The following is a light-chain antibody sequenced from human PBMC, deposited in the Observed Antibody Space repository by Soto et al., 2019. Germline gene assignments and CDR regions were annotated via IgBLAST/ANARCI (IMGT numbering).Light chain of an antibody. CDR1: QSLLHSNGYNF. CDR3: MQVLQTPPT. V-gene: IGKV2-28*01. CDR2: LGS. J-gene: IGKJ4*01. Sequence: DIVMTQSPLSLPVTPGEPASISCRSSQSLLHSNGYNFLDCYLQKPGQSPQLLIYLGSNPASGVPYRFSGSGSGTDFKLKLSLVEAEDVGVYYCMQVLQTPPTFGAGTQVEIK.